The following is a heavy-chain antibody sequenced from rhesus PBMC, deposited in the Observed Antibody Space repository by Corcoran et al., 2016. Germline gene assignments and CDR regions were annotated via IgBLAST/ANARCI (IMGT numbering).Heavy chain of an antibody. CDR3: ARMGYSYGQGYFDY. Sequence: QVQLQESGPGLVKPSETLSLTCAVSGCSISGYYWNWIRQPPGKGVEWIGYIGGRSGSTYYNPSLKRRVTISTDTSKNQFALKLSSVTAADTAVYYCARMGYSYGQGYFDYWGQGVLVTVSS. CDR2: IGGRSGST. CDR1: GCSISGYY. V-gene: IGHV4-165*02. D-gene: IGHD5-36*01. J-gene: IGHJ4*01.